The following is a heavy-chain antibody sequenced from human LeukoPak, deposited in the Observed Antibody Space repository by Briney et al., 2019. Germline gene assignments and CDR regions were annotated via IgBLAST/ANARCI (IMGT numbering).Heavy chain of an antibody. V-gene: IGHV3-48*04. D-gene: IGHD1-26*01. CDR2: ISNSSSTI. J-gene: IGHJ4*02. Sequence: GGSLRLSCAASGFTFSSYSMNWVRQAPGKGLEWVSYISNSSSTIYYADSVKGRFTISRDNAKNSLYLQMNSLRAEDTAVYYCARGGWELSYWGQGTLVTVSS. CDR1: GFTFSSYS. CDR3: ARGGWELSY.